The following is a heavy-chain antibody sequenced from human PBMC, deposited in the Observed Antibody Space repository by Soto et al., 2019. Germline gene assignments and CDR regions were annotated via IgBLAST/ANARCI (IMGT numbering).Heavy chain of an antibody. V-gene: IGHV3-23*01. CDR3: AKDLGVDYGSGSYFPPDY. D-gene: IGHD3-10*01. Sequence: VGSLRLSCAASGFTFSSYAMSWVRQAPGKGLEWVSAISGSGGSTYYADSVKGRFTISRDNSKNTLYLQMNSLRAEDTAVYYCAKDLGVDYGSGSYFPPDYWGQGTLVTVSS. CDR1: GFTFSSYA. CDR2: ISGSGGST. J-gene: IGHJ4*02.